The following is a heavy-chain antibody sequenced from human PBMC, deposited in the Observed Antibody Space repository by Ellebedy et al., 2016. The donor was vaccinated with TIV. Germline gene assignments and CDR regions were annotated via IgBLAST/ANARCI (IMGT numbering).Heavy chain of an antibody. CDR2: IYYSGST. J-gene: IGHJ4*02. CDR3: ARAGDSSGYYSYYFDY. V-gene: IGHV4-39*07. CDR1: GGSISSSSYY. Sequence: SETLSLTCTVSGGSISSSSYYWGWIRQPPGKGLEWIGSIYYSGSTYYNPSLKSRVTISVDTSKNQFSLKLSSVTAADTAVYYCARAGDSSGYYSYYFDYWGQGTLVTVSS. D-gene: IGHD3-22*01.